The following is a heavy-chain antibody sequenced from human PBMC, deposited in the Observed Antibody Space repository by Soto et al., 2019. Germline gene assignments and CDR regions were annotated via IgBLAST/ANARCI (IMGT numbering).Heavy chain of an antibody. Sequence: QVHLVESGGGVVQPGRSLRVSCAASGFTFSSYAMHWVRQAPGKGLEWVAVISYDGSNKYYTDSVKGRFTVSRDNSKNTVYLQMSKLGAEVSAVYYCARGLDSGGYYSTLNWIDPWGQGTLVTVSS. J-gene: IGHJ5*02. D-gene: IGHD3-22*01. CDR1: GFTFSSYA. CDR2: ISYDGSNK. V-gene: IGHV3-30-3*01. CDR3: ARGLDSGGYYSTLNWIDP.